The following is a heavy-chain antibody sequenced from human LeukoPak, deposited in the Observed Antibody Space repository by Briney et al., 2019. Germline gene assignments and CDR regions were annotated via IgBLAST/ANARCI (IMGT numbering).Heavy chain of an antibody. V-gene: IGHV3-74*01. CDR1: GFTFSKYW. Sequence: HPGGSLRISCAASGFTFSKYWMIWVRQAPGKGLESVSRINTDGTVTTYADSVKGRFTVSRDNADNTMFLQMNSVRDEDTAVYYCATKQWLAPPPDSWGQGTPVTVSS. CDR3: ATKQWLAPPPDS. J-gene: IGHJ4*02. CDR2: INTDGTVT. D-gene: IGHD6-19*01.